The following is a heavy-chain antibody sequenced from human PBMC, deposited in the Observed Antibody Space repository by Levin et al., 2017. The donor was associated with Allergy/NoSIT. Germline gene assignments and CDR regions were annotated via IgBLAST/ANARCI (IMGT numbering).Heavy chain of an antibody. CDR1: GFIFSSAW. CDR3: TTGWYRSNDGGDN. CDR2: VKSKTDGGTV. J-gene: IGHJ4*02. V-gene: IGHV3-15*01. D-gene: IGHD1-26*01. Sequence: GESLKISCAASGFIFSSAWMSWVRQTPAKGLEWVGRVKSKTDGGTVDYAAPVEGRFTISRDDSKNTLYLQMNSLKTEDTAVYYCTTGWYRSNDGGDNWGQGTLVTVSS.